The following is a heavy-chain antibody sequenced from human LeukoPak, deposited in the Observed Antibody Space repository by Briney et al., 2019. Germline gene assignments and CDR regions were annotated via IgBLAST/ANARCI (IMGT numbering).Heavy chain of an antibody. CDR2: ISGSGGST. CDR3: AREPRGVIINQEYYFDY. J-gene: IGHJ4*02. D-gene: IGHD3-10*01. V-gene: IGHV3-23*01. CDR1: GFTFSSYG. Sequence: GGSLRLSCAASGFTFSSYGMTWVRQAPGKGLEWVSTISGSGGSTYYADSVKGRFTISRDNSKNTLYLQMNSLRAEDTAVYYCAREPRGVIINQEYYFDYWGQGTLVTVSS.